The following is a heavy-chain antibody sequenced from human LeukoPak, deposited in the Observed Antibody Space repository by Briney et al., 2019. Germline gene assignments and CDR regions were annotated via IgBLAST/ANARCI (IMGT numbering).Heavy chain of an antibody. V-gene: IGHV3-23*01. CDR2: ISGGGDGA. CDR1: GFSFSTCA. Sequence: GGSLRLSCAASGFSFSTCAMNWVRQAPGKGLEWVSTISGGGDGALYADSVKGRFTISRDNSKNTLFLQTNSLRAEDTAVYYCAKRTRGYSYGTLDYWGQGTLVTVSS. J-gene: IGHJ4*02. D-gene: IGHD5-18*01. CDR3: AKRTRGYSYGTLDY.